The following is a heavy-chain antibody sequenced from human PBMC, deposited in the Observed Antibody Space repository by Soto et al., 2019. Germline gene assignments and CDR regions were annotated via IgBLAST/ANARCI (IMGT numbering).Heavy chain of an antibody. D-gene: IGHD3-22*01. CDR3: ANRVDYYDSSGYPPACWFYYGMDV. J-gene: IGHJ6*02. CDR2: ISGSGGST. Sequence: GGSLRLSCAASGFTFSSYAMSWVRQAPGKGLEWVSAISGSGGSTYYADSVKGRFTISRDNSKNTLYLQMNSLRAEDTAVYYCANRVDYYDSSGYPPACWFYYGMDVWGQGTTVTVSS. CDR1: GFTFSSYA. V-gene: IGHV3-23*01.